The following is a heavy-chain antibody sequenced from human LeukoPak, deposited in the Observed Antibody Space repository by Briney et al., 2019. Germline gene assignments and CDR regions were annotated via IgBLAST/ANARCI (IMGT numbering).Heavy chain of an antibody. CDR2: TRSSSSTI. J-gene: IGHJ3*02. V-gene: IGHV3-48*01. D-gene: IGHD2-15*01. Sequence: GGSLRLSCAASGFTFSTYRMNWVRQAPGKGLEWVSYTRSSSSTIYYADSVKGRFTISRDNAKNSLYLQMNSLRAEDTGAYYCARLAHDAFDIWGQGTLVTVSS. CDR3: ARLAHDAFDI. CDR1: GFTFSTYR.